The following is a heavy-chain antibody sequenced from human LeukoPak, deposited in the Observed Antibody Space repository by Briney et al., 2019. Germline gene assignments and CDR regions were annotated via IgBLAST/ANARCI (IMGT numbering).Heavy chain of an antibody. Sequence: GGSLRLSCAASGFTFSSYDMNWVRQAPEKGLEWVSAISGSGGSTYYADSVKGRFTISRDNSKNTLYLQMNSLRAEDTAIYYCAKAMTGSTYYFDYWGQGTLVTVSS. CDR3: AKAMTGSTYYFDY. CDR2: ISGSGGST. J-gene: IGHJ4*02. D-gene: IGHD3-9*01. CDR1: GFTFSSYD. V-gene: IGHV3-23*01.